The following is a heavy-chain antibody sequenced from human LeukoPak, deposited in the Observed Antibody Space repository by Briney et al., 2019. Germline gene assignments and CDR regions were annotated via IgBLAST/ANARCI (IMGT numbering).Heavy chain of an antibody. V-gene: IGHV1-8*01. CDR2: MYPNSGNT. D-gene: IGHD5-18*01. CDR1: GYTFTSYD. J-gene: IGHJ4*02. CDR3: ARGEDTAMGTDY. Sequence: ASVKVSCKASGYTFTSYDINWVRQATGQGLEWMGWMYPNSGNTGYAQKFQGRVTMTRNTSISTAYMELSSLRSEDTAVYYCARGEDTAMGTDYWGQGTLVTVSS.